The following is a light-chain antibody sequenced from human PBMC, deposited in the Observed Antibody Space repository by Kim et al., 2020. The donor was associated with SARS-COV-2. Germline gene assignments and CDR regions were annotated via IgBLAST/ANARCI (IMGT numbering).Light chain of an antibody. J-gene: IGLJ1*01. CDR1: SRAVGGYNY. Sequence: QPLTTSCTGTSRAVGGYNYVACYQQHPGKAPEPMIYDDSNRPSGVLNRFSGSKSANTASLTIPGLQAEDEADYYCSSYTRSSTPYVFGTGTKVTVL. V-gene: IGLV2-14*03. CDR3: SSYTRSSTPYV. CDR2: DDS.